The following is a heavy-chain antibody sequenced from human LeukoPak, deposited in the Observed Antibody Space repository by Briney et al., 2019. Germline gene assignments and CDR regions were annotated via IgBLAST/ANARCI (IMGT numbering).Heavy chain of an antibody. D-gene: IGHD4-17*01. CDR2: IYYSGST. Sequence: SETLSLTCTVSGGSISSSSYYWGWIRQPPGKGLEWIGSIYYSGSTYYNPSLKSRVTISVDTSKNQFSLKLSSVTAADTAVYYCASLGHTVTSRWGQGTLVTVSS. CDR3: ASLGHTVTSR. CDR1: GGSISSSSYY. V-gene: IGHV4-39*07. J-gene: IGHJ4*02.